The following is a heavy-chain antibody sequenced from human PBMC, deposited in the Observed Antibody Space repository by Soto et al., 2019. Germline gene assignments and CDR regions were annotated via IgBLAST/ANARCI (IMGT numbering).Heavy chain of an antibody. CDR3: ARDFDAGNAFDI. D-gene: IGHD3-9*01. CDR1: GGSISSYY. Sequence: SETLSLTCTVSGGSISSYYWSWIQQPPGRGLEWIGYISYTGTTSYNPSLKSRVTISVDTSNNQSSLRLSSVTAADTAVYFCARDFDAGNAFDIWGRGTMVTVSS. J-gene: IGHJ3*02. CDR2: ISYTGTT. V-gene: IGHV4-59*01.